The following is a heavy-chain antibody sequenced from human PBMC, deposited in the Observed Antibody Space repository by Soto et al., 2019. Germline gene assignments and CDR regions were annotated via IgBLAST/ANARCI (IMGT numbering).Heavy chain of an antibody. CDR1: GGSVSSSLYY. V-gene: IGHV4-61*01. D-gene: IGHD5-12*01. CDR3: ARVTGYSGYDY. Sequence: SETLSLTCTVSGGSVSSSLYYWSWIRQPPGKGLEWIGYIDYSGSTNYNPSLKSRVTISVDTSKNQFSLRLSSVTAADTAVYYCARVTGYSGYDYWGQGTLVTVSS. J-gene: IGHJ4*02. CDR2: IDYSGST.